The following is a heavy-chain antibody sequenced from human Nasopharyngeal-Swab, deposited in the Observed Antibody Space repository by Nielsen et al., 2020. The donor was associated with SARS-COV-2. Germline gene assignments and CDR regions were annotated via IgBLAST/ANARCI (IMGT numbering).Heavy chain of an antibody. CDR3: AKSLYGDYVDGFDI. D-gene: IGHD4-17*01. V-gene: IGHV3-30*18. CDR2: ISYDENNK. J-gene: IGHJ3*02. CDR1: GFTFSNYA. Sequence: LSLTCAASGFTFSNYAMHWVRQAPGKGLEWVAVISYDENNKYYADSVKGRFTISRDSSRKTLYLQMNSLRAEDTAVYYCAKSLYGDYVDGFDIWGQGTMVTVSS.